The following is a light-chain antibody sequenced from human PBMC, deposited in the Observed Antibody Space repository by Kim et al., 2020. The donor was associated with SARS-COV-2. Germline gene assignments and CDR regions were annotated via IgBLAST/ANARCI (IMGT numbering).Light chain of an antibody. J-gene: IGLJ3*02. CDR2: LNSDGSH. CDR1: SGHSSYA. V-gene: IGLV4-69*01. Sequence: ASVKLTCTLSSGHSSYAIAWHQQQPEPGPRYLMKLNSDGSHTKGDGVPDRFSSSSSGAERYLTISSLQSEDEAAYYCQAWGAGFQVFGGGTQLTVL. CDR3: QAWGAGFQV.